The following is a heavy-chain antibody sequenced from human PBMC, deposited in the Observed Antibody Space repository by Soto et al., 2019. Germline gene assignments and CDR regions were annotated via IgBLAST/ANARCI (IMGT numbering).Heavy chain of an antibody. J-gene: IGHJ4*02. CDR1: GFTFSSYA. CDR2: ISGSGGNT. D-gene: IGHD3-3*01. Sequence: VGSLRLSCAASGFTFSSYAMSWVRQAPGKGLEWVSAISGSGGNTYYADSVKGRFTISRDNSKNTLCLQMNSLRAEDTAVYYCAKDQGFGVVIINDYFDYWGQGTLVTVSS. V-gene: IGHV3-23*01. CDR3: AKDQGFGVVIINDYFDY.